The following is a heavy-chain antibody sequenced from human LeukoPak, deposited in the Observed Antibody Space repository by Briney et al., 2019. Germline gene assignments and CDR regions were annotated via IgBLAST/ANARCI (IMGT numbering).Heavy chain of an antibody. CDR3: AREDGFLNYDILTGRDY. J-gene: IGHJ4*02. Sequence: GGSLRLSCAASGFTVSSNYMSWVRQAPGKGLEWVSVIYSGGSTYYADSVKGRFTISRDNSKNTLYLQMNSLRAEDTAVYYRAREDGFLNYDILTGRDYWGQGTLVTVSS. CDR1: GFTVSSNY. V-gene: IGHV3-53*01. D-gene: IGHD3-9*01. CDR2: IYSGGST.